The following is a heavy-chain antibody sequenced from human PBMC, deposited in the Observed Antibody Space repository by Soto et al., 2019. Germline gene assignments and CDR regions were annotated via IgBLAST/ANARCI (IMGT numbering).Heavy chain of an antibody. V-gene: IGHV3-23*01. CDR1: GFTFSSYA. D-gene: IGHD2-2*01. Sequence: GGSLRLSCAASGFTFSSYAMSWVRQAPGKGLEWVSAISGSGGSTYYADSVKGRFTISRDNSKNTLYLQMNSLRAEDTAVYYCAKVGWDIVVVRGGYYMDVWGKGTTVTVSS. CDR2: ISGSGGST. J-gene: IGHJ6*03. CDR3: AKVGWDIVVVRGGYYMDV.